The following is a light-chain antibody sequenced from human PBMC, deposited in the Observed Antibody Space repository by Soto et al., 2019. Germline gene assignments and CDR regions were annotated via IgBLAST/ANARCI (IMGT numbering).Light chain of an antibody. J-gene: IGKJ1*01. V-gene: IGKV1-39*01. CDR2: GAS. Sequence: DIQMTQSPSSLSASVGDRVTITCRASQSISSYLYWYQQKPGKAPKLLIYGASSLHSGVPSRFGGSGSGTDFTLTISSLQPDDFETYFCQQSYSNPRTFGQGTKVDIK. CDR1: QSISSY. CDR3: QQSYSNPRT.